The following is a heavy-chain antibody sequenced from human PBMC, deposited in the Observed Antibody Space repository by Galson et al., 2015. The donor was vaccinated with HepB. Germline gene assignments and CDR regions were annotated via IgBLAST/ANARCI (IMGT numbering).Heavy chain of an antibody. CDR2: ISSSSSTI. D-gene: IGHD3-3*01. CDR1: GFTFSSYS. V-gene: IGHV3-48*01. CDR3: AKDLTFWSGYYAGDY. Sequence: SLRLSCAASGFTFSSYSMNWVRQAPGKGLEWVSYISSSSSTIYYADSVKGRFTISRDNAKNSLYLQMNSLRAEDTAVYCCAKDLTFWSGYYAGDYWGQGTLVTVSS. J-gene: IGHJ4*02.